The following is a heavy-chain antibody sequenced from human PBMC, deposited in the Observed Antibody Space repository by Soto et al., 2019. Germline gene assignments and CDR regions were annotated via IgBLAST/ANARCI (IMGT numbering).Heavy chain of an antibody. CDR3: ARDRYCSGGSCYHFDY. CDR2: ISAYNGNT. D-gene: IGHD2-15*01. V-gene: IGHV1-18*01. CDR1: GYTFTSYG. Sequence: QVQLVQSGADVKKPGASVKVSCKASGYTFTSYGISWVRQAPGQGLEWMGWISAYNGNTNYAQKLQGRVTMTTDTSTSTAYLELRILRSDDTAVYYCARDRYCSGGSCYHFDYWGQGTLVTVSS. J-gene: IGHJ4*02.